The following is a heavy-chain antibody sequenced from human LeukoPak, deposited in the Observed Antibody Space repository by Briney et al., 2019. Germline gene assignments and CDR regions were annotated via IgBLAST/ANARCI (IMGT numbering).Heavy chain of an antibody. V-gene: IGHV3-11*01. Sequence: GGSLRLSCAASGFTFSDYYMSWIRQAPGKGLEWVSYISSSGSTIYYTDSVKGRFTISRDNAKNSLYLQMNSLRAEDTAVYYCARGESSSSTDYFDYWGQGTLVTVSS. D-gene: IGHD6-6*01. CDR1: GFTFSDYY. CDR2: ISSSGSTI. J-gene: IGHJ4*02. CDR3: ARGESSSSTDYFDY.